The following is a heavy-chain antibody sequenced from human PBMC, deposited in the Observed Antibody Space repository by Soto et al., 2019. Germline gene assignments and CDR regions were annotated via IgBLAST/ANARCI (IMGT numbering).Heavy chain of an antibody. CDR3: ARHSSEPKEMATTIPFDY. Sequence: EVQLVQSGAEVKKPGESLRISCKGSGYSFTSYWISWVRQMPGKGLEWMGRIDPSDSYTNYSPSFQGHVTISADKSISTAYLQWSSLKASDTAMYYCARHSSEPKEMATTIPFDYWGQGTLVTVSS. V-gene: IGHV5-10-1*03. CDR1: GYSFTSYW. D-gene: IGHD5-12*01. J-gene: IGHJ4*02. CDR2: IDPSDSYT.